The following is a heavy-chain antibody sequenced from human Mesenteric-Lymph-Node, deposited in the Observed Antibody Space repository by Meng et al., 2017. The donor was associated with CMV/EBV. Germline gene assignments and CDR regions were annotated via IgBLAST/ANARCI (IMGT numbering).Heavy chain of an antibody. V-gene: IGHV3-74*01. CDR2: VNGDGSRT. D-gene: IGHD3-16*01. CDR1: GFTFSIYW. Sequence: GGSLRLSCAASGFTFSIYWMHWVRQAPGKGLVWVSRVNGDGSRTNYADSVKGRFTISRDIAKNTLYLQMNSLRAEDTAVYYCARDYAGMDVWGQGTTVTVSS. J-gene: IGHJ6*02. CDR3: ARDYAGMDV.